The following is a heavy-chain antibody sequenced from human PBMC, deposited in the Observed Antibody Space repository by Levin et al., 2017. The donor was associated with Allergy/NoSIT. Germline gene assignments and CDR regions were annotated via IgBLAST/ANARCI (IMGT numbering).Heavy chain of an antibody. CDR1: GFTFSSYG. CDR2: ISYDGSNK. V-gene: IGHV3-30*18. Sequence: GESLKISCAASGFTFSSYGMHWVRQAPGKGLEWVAVISYDGSNKYYADSVKGRFTISRDNSKNTLYLQMNSLRAEDTAVYYCAKDSGYSSSWYSRVLGYNWFDPWGQGTLVTVSS. CDR3: AKDSGYSSSWYSRVLGYNWFDP. D-gene: IGHD6-13*01. J-gene: IGHJ5*02.